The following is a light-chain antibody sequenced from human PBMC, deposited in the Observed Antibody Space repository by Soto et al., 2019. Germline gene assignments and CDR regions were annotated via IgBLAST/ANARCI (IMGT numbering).Light chain of an antibody. J-gene: IGKJ1*01. CDR3: QHYGSSPT. CDR2: GAS. CDR1: QSVPSR. V-gene: IGKV3-20*01. Sequence: EIVMTQSPATLSVSPGEDVTLSFRASQSVPSRIAWYQQKPGQAPSLLIYGASTRATGVPDRFSGTGSGTEFTLTISRLEPEDFAVYYCQHYGSSPTFGQGTKVDIK.